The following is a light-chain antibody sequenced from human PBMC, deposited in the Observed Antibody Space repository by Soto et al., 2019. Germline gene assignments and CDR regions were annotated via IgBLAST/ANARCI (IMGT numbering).Light chain of an antibody. J-gene: IGLJ1*01. CDR1: SSNIGAGCE. Sequence: SVLTQPPSVSGAPGQRVTISCTGCSSNIGAGCEVHWYQHLPGKAPKLLIYGNTNRPSGVPDRFSGSKSGTSASLAITGLQAEDEADYYCQSYDSSLSASYVFGGGTKVPS. CDR3: QSYDSSLSASYV. V-gene: IGLV1-40*01. CDR2: GNT.